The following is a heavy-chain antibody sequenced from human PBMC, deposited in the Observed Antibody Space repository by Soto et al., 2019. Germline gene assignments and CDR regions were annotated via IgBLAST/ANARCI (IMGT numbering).Heavy chain of an antibody. V-gene: IGHV4-39*02. Sequence: QLQLQESGPGLVKPSETLSLTCTVSGGSISSSSYYWGWIRQPPGKGLEWIGSIYYSGSTYYNPSLKSRVTISVDTSKNQFSLKLSSVTAADTAVYYCARERHSSSLDYWGQGTLVTVSS. J-gene: IGHJ4*02. CDR2: IYYSGST. CDR3: ARERHSSSLDY. D-gene: IGHD6-13*01. CDR1: GGSISSSSYY.